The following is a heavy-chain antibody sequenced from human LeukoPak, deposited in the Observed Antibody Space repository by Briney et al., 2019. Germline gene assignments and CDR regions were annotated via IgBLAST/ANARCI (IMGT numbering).Heavy chain of an antibody. CDR2: ISGSGGGT. D-gene: IGHD5-12*01. CDR3: AKAYGYRGFFPDF. CDR1: GFTFSSYD. J-gene: IGHJ4*02. Sequence: GGSLRLSCAASGFTFSSYDMSWVRQAPGKGLEWVSAISGSGGGTYYADSVKGRFSISRDNSKNTVYLQMDSLRAEDTAVYYCAKAYGYRGFFPDFWGQGTLVTVSS. V-gene: IGHV3-23*01.